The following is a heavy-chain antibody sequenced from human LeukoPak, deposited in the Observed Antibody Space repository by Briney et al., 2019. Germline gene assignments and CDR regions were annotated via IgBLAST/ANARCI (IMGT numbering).Heavy chain of an antibody. CDR2: INPNSGGT. J-gene: IGHJ6*02. V-gene: IGHV1-2*02. Sequence: ASVKVSCKAFGYTFTGYYMHWVRQAPGQGLEWMGWINPNSGGTNYAQKFQGRVTMTRDTSISTAYMELSRLRSDDTAVYYCARGPVVPAAIAYYYYGMDVWGQGTTVTVSS. CDR3: ARGPVVPAAIAYYYYGMDV. CDR1: GYTFTGYY. D-gene: IGHD2-2*02.